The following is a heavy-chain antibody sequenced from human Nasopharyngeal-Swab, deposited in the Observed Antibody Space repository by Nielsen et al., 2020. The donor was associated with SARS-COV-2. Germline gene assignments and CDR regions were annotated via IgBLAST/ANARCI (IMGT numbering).Heavy chain of an antibody. J-gene: IGHJ3*02. V-gene: IGHV3-64*01. CDR2: ISSRGDRT. D-gene: IGHD3-22*01. Sequence: GESLKISCAASGFTLSSYAMHWVRQAPGKGLEYVSAISSRGDRTFHENSMKGRFTISRDNSKNTLYLQMGSLRAEDMAVYYCARGKDFYDSTGYYYDPVDAFDIWGQGTMVTVSS. CDR1: GFTLSSYA. CDR3: ARGKDFYDSTGYYYDPVDAFDI.